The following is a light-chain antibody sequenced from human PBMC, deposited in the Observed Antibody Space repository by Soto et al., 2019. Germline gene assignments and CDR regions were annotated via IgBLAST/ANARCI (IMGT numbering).Light chain of an antibody. Sequence: DIQMTQSPSSLSAFIGDTVTITCRASQNIRIYLNWFQQKPGKAPNLLIYGASNLESGVPSRFSGSGSGTDFTLTINSLQPEDFAVYYSQETYHPPLTFGQGTKVEMK. CDR2: GAS. J-gene: IGKJ1*01. V-gene: IGKV1-39*01. CDR1: QNIRIY. CDR3: QETYHPPLT.